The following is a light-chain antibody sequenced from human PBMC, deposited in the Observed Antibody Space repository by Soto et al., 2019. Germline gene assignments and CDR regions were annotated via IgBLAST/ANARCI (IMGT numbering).Light chain of an antibody. CDR1: QSVGTY. CDR2: DAS. CDR3: QQRSNWPGT. J-gene: IGKJ3*01. Sequence: EIVLTQSPATLSLSPGERAILSCRASQSVGTYLAWYQQKPGQAPRLLIYDASNRATGIPARFGGGGSGTDFTLTINSLEPEDFAVYCCQQRSNWPGTFGPGTKVDIK. V-gene: IGKV3-11*01.